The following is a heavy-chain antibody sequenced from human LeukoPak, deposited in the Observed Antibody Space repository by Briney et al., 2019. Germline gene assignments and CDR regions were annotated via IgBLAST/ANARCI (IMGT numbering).Heavy chain of an antibody. V-gene: IGHV3-30*02. J-gene: IGHJ4*02. Sequence: GGSLRLSCAASGFIFSSYGMHWVRQAPGKGLEWVAFIRYDGSNKYYADSVKGRFTISRDNSKNTLYLQMNSLRAEDTAVYYCAKDWHSSSWYYFDYWGQGTLVTVSS. CDR1: GFIFSSYG. CDR2: IRYDGSNK. D-gene: IGHD6-13*01. CDR3: AKDWHSSSWYYFDY.